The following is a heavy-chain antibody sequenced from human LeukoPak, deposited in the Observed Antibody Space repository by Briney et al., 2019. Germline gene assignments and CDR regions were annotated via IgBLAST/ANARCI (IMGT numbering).Heavy chain of an antibody. CDR1: GFTFSSYS. V-gene: IGHV3-21*01. J-gene: IGHJ4*02. CDR2: ISSSSSYI. Sequence: GGSLRLSCAASGFTFSSYSMNWVRRAPGKRLEWVSSISSSSSYIYYADSVKGRFTISRDNAKNSLYLQMNSLRAEDTAVYYCARDLDGVDTAMVPHYFDYWGQGTLVTVSS. CDR3: ARDLDGVDTAMVPHYFDY. D-gene: IGHD5-18*01.